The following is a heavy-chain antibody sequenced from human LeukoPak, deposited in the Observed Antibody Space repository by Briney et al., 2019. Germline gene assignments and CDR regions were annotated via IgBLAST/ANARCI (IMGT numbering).Heavy chain of an antibody. CDR2: IIPILGIA. Sequence: GSSVKVSCKASGGTFSSYAISWVRQAPGQGLEWMGRIIPILGIANYAQKFQGRVTITADKSTSTAYMELSSLRSEDTAVYYCVTGFTTMAVDYFGYWGQGTLVTVSP. D-gene: IGHD5-18*01. CDR1: GGTFSSYA. V-gene: IGHV1-69*04. J-gene: IGHJ4*02. CDR3: VTGFTTMAVDYFGY.